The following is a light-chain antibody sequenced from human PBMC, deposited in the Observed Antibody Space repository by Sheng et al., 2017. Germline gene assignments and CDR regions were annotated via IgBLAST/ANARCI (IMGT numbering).Light chain of an antibody. Sequence: EIVLTQSPATLSLSPGERATLSCRASQSVRSYLAWYQQKPGQAPRLLIYDASNRATGIPARFSGSVSGTDFTLTISSLEPEDFAVYYCQQRNIWLTFGGGTKVEIK. J-gene: IGKJ4*01. CDR2: DAS. CDR3: QQRNIWLT. CDR1: QSVRSY. V-gene: IGKV3-11*01.